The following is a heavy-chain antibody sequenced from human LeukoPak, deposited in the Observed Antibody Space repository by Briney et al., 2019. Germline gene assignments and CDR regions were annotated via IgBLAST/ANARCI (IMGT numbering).Heavy chain of an antibody. CDR3: ARDTSVNYSSSSGDY. D-gene: IGHD6-6*01. CDR1: GYTFTSYG. V-gene: IGHV1-18*01. CDR2: ISAYNGNT. Sequence: GASVKVSCXASGYTFTSYGISWVRQAPGQGLEWMGWISAYNGNTKYAQKLQGRVTMTTDTSTSTAYMELRSLRSDDTAVYYCARDTSVNYSSSSGDYWGQGTLVTVSS. J-gene: IGHJ4*02.